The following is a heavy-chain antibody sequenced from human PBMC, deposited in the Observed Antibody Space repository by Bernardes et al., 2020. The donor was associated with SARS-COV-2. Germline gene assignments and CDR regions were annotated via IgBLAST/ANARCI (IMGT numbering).Heavy chain of an antibody. CDR2: IKPDGSDK. J-gene: IGHJ6*02. Sequence: GGSLRLSCVASGFTFSTYWMTWLRRAPGKGLECVARIKPDGSDKDYVDSVKGRFTISRDNANNAVYLQLNSLRADDTAVYYCATPYYGSGTGPPRYYYHGMDVWGQGTTVTVSS. V-gene: IGHV3-7*01. CDR1: GFTFSTYW. D-gene: IGHD3-10*01. CDR3: ATPYYGSGTGPPRYYYHGMDV.